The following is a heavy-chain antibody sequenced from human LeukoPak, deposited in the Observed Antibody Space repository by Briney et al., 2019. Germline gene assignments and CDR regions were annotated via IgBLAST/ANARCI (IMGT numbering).Heavy chain of an antibody. J-gene: IGHJ4*02. D-gene: IGHD3-16*02. CDR2: IDWDDDK. CDR3: ARMVISSYYFDY. CDR1: GFSLSTSGMR. Sequence: SGPALVKPTQTLTLTCTFSGFSLSTSGMRVSWIRQPPGKAPEWLARIDWDDDKFYSTSLKTRLTISKDTSKNQVVLTMTNMDPVDTATYYCARMVISSYYFDYWGQGTLVTVSS. V-gene: IGHV2-70*04.